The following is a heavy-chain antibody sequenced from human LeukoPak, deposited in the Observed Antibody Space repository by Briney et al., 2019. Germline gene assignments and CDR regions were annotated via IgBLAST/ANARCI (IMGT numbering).Heavy chain of an antibody. D-gene: IGHD1-1*01. CDR2: IYYSGST. CDR3: AREVLPHLERRFYFDY. V-gene: IGHV4-61*01. Sequence: PSETLSLTCSVSGASISSSNNYWGWIRQPPGKGLEWIGYIYYSGSTNYNPSLKSRVTISVDTSKNQFSLKLSSVTAADTAVYYCAREVLPHLERRFYFDYWGQGTLVTVSS. CDR1: GASISSSNNY. J-gene: IGHJ4*02.